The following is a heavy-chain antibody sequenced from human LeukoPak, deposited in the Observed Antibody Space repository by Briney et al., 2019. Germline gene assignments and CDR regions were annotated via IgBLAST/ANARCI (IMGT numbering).Heavy chain of an antibody. CDR1: VFTFGEYA. D-gene: IGHD3-3*01. J-gene: IGHJ4*02. Sequence: GGSLRLSCTASVFTFGEYAMSWVRQAPGKGLEWAAFIRSKAYGGTTEYAASVKGRFTISRDDSKSIAYLQMNSLKTEDTAVYYCTRGFWSGYFFDYWGQGTLVTVSS. CDR3: TRGFWSGYFFDY. V-gene: IGHV3-49*04. CDR2: IRSKAYGGTT.